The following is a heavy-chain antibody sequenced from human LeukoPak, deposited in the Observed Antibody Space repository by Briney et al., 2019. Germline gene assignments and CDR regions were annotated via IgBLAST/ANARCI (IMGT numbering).Heavy chain of an antibody. CDR3: AKDDAPGIAARPFDY. CDR1: GFTFSSYG. Sequence: PGGSLRLSCAASGFTFSSYGMHWVRQAPGKGLEWVAFIRYDGSNKYYADSVKGRFTISRDNSKNTLYLQMNSLRAEDTAVYYCAKDDAPGIAARPFDYWGQGTLVTVSS. J-gene: IGHJ4*02. D-gene: IGHD6-6*01. V-gene: IGHV3-30*02. CDR2: IRYDGSNK.